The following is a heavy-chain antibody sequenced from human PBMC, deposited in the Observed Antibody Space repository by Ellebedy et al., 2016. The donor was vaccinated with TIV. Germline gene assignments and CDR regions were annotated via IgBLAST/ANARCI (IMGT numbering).Heavy chain of an antibody. CDR3: ASLRFLEWPKAPIDY. V-gene: IGHV3-21*01. CDR2: ISSSSSYI. Sequence: GESLKISXAASGFTFSSYSMNWVRQAPGKGLEWVSSISSSSSYIYYADSVKGRFTISRDNAKNSLYLQMNSLRAEDTAVYYCASLRFLEWPKAPIDYWGQGTLVTVSS. CDR1: GFTFSSYS. J-gene: IGHJ4*02. D-gene: IGHD3-3*01.